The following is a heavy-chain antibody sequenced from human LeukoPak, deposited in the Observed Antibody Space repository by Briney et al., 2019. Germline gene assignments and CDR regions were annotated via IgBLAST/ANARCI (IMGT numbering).Heavy chain of an antibody. Sequence: SETLSPTCTVSGGSISSTTYYWGWIRQPPGKGLEWIASIYYSGSTYYNPSLKSRVTISVDTSKNQFSLKLSSVTAADTAVYYCARGVLAVAGNYYYYMDVWGKGTTVTVSS. CDR1: GGSISSTTYY. V-gene: IGHV4-39*07. CDR3: ARGVLAVAGNYYYYMDV. D-gene: IGHD6-19*01. J-gene: IGHJ6*03. CDR2: IYYSGST.